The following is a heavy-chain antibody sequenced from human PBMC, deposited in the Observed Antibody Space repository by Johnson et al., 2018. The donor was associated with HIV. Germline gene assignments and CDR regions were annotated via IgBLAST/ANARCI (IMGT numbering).Heavy chain of an antibody. J-gene: IGHJ3*02. D-gene: IGHD1-26*01. CDR2: ISYDGSSK. V-gene: IGHV3-30*03. CDR3: TTEVYRMTAFDI. Sequence: QVQLVESGRGVVQPGRSLRLSCAASGFTFSRYGMYWVRQAPGKGLEWVALISYDGSSKNYGDSVTGRFTISRDNSKNTLYLQMNSMKTEDTAVYYCTTEVYRMTAFDIWGQGTMVTVSS. CDR1: GFTFSRYG.